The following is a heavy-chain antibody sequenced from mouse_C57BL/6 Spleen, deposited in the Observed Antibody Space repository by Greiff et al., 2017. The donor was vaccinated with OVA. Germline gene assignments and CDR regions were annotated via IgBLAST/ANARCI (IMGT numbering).Heavy chain of an antibody. Sequence: EVQLQQSGPALVKPGASVKISCKASGYSFTGYYMNWVKQSPEKSLEWIGEINPSTGGTTYNQKFKAKATLTVDKSSSTAYMQLKSLTSEDSAVYYCARRMYYFDYWGQGTTLTVSS. CDR2: INPSTGGT. J-gene: IGHJ2*01. CDR3: ARRMYYFDY. V-gene: IGHV1-42*01. CDR1: GYSFTGYY.